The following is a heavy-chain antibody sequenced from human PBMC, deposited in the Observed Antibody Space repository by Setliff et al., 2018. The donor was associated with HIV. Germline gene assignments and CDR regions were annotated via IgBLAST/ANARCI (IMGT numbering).Heavy chain of an antibody. CDR3: ARGKELVRSAFDI. D-gene: IGHD1-7*01. V-gene: IGHV4-34*01. CDR1: GGTFSDYS. J-gene: IGHJ3*02. Sequence: PSETLSLTCAVYGGTFSDYSWTWIRRPPGKGLEWIGEIHHSGRTEYNPSLTSRITMSVDSSKNQFSLRLTSVAAADTAVYYCARGKELVRSAFDIWGQGTMVTVSS. CDR2: IHHSGRT.